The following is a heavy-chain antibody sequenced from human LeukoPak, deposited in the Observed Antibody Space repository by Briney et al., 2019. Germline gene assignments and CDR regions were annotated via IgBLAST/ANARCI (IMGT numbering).Heavy chain of an antibody. CDR3: ARGGAHYYYGMDV. V-gene: IGHV1-8*02. Sequence: GASVKVSCKASGGTFSSYAISWVRQAPGQGLEWMGWMNPNSGNTGYAQKFQGRVTMTRNTSISTAYMELSSLRSKDTAVYYCARGGAHYYYGMDVWGQGTTVTVSS. J-gene: IGHJ6*02. CDR2: MNPNSGNT. D-gene: IGHD1-26*01. CDR1: GGTFSSYA.